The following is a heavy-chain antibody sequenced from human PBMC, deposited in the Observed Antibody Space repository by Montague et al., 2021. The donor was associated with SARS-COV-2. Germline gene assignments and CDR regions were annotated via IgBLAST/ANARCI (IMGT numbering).Heavy chain of an antibody. CDR2: TYYRSKWYN. CDR1: GDSVSSNIAT. Sequence: CAISGDSVSSNIATWNWIRQSPSRGLEWLGRTYYRSKWYNDYAVSVKSRVIINPDTSNNRISLQLNSVTPEDTAVYYCARADCGGDCYFNWYFDLWGRGTLVTVSS. V-gene: IGHV6-1*01. J-gene: IGHJ2*01. CDR3: ARADCGGDCYFNWYFDL. D-gene: IGHD2-21*02.